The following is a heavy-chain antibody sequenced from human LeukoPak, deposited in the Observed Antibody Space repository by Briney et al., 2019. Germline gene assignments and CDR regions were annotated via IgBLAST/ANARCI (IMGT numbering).Heavy chain of an antibody. CDR3: ASGTVAGTGGFDY. CDR1: GFTFSSYS. D-gene: IGHD6-19*01. CDR2: ISNSSSYI. J-gene: IGHJ4*02. Sequence: GGALRLSCAASGFTFSSYSMNWVRQAPGKGLEWVSSISNSSSYIYYADSVKGRFTISRDNAKNSLYLQMNSLRAEDTAVYYCASGTVAGTGGFDYWGQGTLVTVSS. V-gene: IGHV3-21*01.